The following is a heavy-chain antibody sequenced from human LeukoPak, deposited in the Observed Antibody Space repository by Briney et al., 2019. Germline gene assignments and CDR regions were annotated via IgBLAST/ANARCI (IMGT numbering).Heavy chain of an antibody. CDR1: GGSISSYY. D-gene: IGHD3-16*01. V-gene: IGHV4-59*01. Sequence: SETLSLTCTVSGGSISSYYWSWIRQPPGKGLAWIGYIYYSGSTNYNPSLKSRVTISVDTSKNQFSLKLSSVTAADTAVYHCARDLQSGPPVGWGQGTLVTVSS. CDR3: ARDLQSGPPVG. J-gene: IGHJ4*02. CDR2: IYYSGST.